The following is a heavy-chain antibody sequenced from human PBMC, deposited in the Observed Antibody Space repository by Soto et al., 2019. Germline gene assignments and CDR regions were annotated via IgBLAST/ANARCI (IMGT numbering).Heavy chain of an antibody. CDR1: GFTFSSYA. D-gene: IGHD3-10*01. J-gene: IGHJ4*02. Sequence: QVQLVESGGGVVQPGRSLRLSCAASGFTFSSYAMHWVRQAPGKGLEWVAVISYDGSNKYYSDSVKGRFTISRDNSKNTLYLTMNSLRAEDTAVYYCARDITRFVELLYNWGQGTLVTVSS. CDR3: ARDITRFVELLYN. CDR2: ISYDGSNK. V-gene: IGHV3-30*04.